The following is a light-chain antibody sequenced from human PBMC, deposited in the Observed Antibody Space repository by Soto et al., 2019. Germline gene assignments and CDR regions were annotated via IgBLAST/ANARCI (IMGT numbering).Light chain of an antibody. CDR2: EVS. V-gene: IGLV2-8*01. J-gene: IGLJ1*01. CDR1: SSDVGGYNY. CDR3: SSDAGSNNFDV. Sequence: QSALTQPPSASGSPGQSVTISCTGTSSDVGGYNYVSWYQQHPGKAPKLMIYEVSKRPSGVPDRFSGSKSGNTASLTVSVLQAEDEDDYYCSSDAGSNNFDVFGTGTKLTVL.